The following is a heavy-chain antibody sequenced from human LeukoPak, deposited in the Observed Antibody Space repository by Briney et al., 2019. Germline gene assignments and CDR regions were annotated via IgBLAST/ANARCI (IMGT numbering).Heavy chain of an antibody. CDR3: AREVGSYRGEQWLGYFDY. CDR1: GFTFSSYS. D-gene: IGHD6-19*01. J-gene: IGHJ4*02. CDR2: ISNSSSYI. Sequence: KSGGPLRLSCAASGFTFSSYSMNWVRQAPGKGLEWVSSISNSSSYIYYADSVKGRFTISRDNAKNSLYLQMNSLRAEDTALYYCAREVGSYRGEQWLGYFDYWGQGTLVTVSS. V-gene: IGHV3-21*04.